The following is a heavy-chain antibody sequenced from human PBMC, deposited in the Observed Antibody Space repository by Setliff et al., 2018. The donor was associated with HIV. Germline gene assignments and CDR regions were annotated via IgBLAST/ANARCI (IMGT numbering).Heavy chain of an antibody. CDR2: FDPEDGET. CDR3: ARDKEPWEGYYKYYSMDV. Sequence: GASVKVSCKVSGYTLTELSGHWVRQAPGKGLEWMGGFDPEDGETIYAQKFQGRVTMTEDTSTDTAYMDLSRLTSDDTAVYYCARDKEPWEGYYKYYSMDVWGKGTKVTVS. V-gene: IGHV1-24*01. J-gene: IGHJ6*03. D-gene: IGHD1-26*01. CDR1: GYTLTELS.